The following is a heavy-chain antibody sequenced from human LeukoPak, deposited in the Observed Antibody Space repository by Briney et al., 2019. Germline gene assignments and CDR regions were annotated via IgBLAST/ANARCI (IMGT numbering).Heavy chain of an antibody. Sequence: GGSLRLSCAASGFTFSSYGMHWVRQAPGKGLEWVAVIWYDGSNKYYADSVKGRFTISRDNSKNTLYLQMNSLRAEDTAVYYCARDATSDYGDPFDYWGQGTLVTVPS. CDR3: ARDATSDYGDPFDY. CDR1: GFTFSSYG. D-gene: IGHD4-17*01. J-gene: IGHJ4*02. V-gene: IGHV3-33*01. CDR2: IWYDGSNK.